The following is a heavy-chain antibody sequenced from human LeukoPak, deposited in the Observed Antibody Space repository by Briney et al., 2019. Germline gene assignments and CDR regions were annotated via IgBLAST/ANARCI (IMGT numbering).Heavy chain of an antibody. D-gene: IGHD4-17*01. Sequence: VASVKVSCTASGGTFSSYAISWVRQAPGQGLEWMGGIIPIFGTANYAQEFQGRVTITADESTSTAYMELSGLRSEDTAVYYCARAGHDYGDDYWGQGTLVTVSS. J-gene: IGHJ4*02. CDR1: GGTFSSYA. CDR2: IIPIFGTA. V-gene: IGHV1-69*13. CDR3: ARAGHDYGDDY.